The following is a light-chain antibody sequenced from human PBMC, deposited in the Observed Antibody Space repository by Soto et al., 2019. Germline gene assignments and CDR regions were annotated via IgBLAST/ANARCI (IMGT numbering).Light chain of an antibody. CDR2: DAS. Sequence: DIQMTQSPSTLSASVGERVTITCRASQTIGSWLAWYQQKPGTAPKLLIYDASTLESGVPSRFSGSGSGTEFTLTISSLQPEDFATYFCQEYGTSFTWTFGQGTKVDIK. V-gene: IGKV1-5*01. CDR3: QEYGTSFTWT. J-gene: IGKJ1*01. CDR1: QTIGSW.